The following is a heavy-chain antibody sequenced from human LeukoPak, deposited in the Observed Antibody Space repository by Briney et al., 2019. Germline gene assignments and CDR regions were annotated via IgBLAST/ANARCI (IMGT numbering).Heavy chain of an antibody. Sequence: GASVKVSCKASGYSFTGYYMHWVRQAPGQGLEWMGWINPNSGGTNDAQKFQGRVTMTRDTSISTAYMELSSLRSEDTAVYYCARGPFRNVRLRYAFDIWGQGTMVTVSS. V-gene: IGHV1-2*02. D-gene: IGHD1-1*01. J-gene: IGHJ3*02. CDR3: ARGPFRNVRLRYAFDI. CDR1: GYSFTGYY. CDR2: INPNSGGT.